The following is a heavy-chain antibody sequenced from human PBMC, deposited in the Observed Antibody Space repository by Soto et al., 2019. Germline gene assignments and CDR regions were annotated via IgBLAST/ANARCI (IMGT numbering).Heavy chain of an antibody. Sequence: PVGSLRLSCAASGFTVRNFAMNWVRQAPGKGLEWVSGISVSGGTTYYADSVRGRFTVSRDNSKNSVFLQMNSLRAEDTAVYFCAKGMYYYDSSGYRLFDYWGQGTLVTVSS. D-gene: IGHD3-22*01. CDR3: AKGMYYYDSSGYRLFDY. CDR2: ISVSGGTT. V-gene: IGHV3-23*01. J-gene: IGHJ4*02. CDR1: GFTVRNFA.